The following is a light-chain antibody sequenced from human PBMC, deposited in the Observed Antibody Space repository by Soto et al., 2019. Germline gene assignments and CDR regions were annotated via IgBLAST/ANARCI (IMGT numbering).Light chain of an antibody. CDR1: QSVSNNY. CDR2: GAS. J-gene: IGKJ1*01. CDR3: QQYGSSPIT. V-gene: IGKV3-20*01. Sequence: EIVLTQSPDTLSLSPGERATLSCRASQSVSNNYLAWYQQKPGQAPRLLIYGASNRATGIPDRFSGTKSGTDFTLTIRRLEPEDAAVYYCQQYGSSPITFGQGTKVDIK.